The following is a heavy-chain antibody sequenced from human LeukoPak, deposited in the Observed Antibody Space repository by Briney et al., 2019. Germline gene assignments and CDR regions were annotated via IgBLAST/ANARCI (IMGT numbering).Heavy chain of an antibody. Sequence: PSETLSLTCTVSGGSISSGGYYWSWIRQHPGKGLEWIGYIYCSGSTYYNPSLKSRVTISVDTSKNQFSLKLSSVTAADTAVYYCARGADCSGGSCYPGNWFDPWGQEPWSPSPQ. CDR3: ARGADCSGGSCYPGNWFDP. CDR1: GGSISSGGYY. CDR2: IYCSGST. J-gene: IGHJ5*02. D-gene: IGHD2-15*01. V-gene: IGHV4-31*03.